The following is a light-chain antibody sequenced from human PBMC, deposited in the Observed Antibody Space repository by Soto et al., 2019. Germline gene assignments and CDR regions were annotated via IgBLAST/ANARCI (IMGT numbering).Light chain of an antibody. CDR2: WAS. CDR1: QSVLYSSNNKNY. CDR3: QQYYSIPIT. V-gene: IGKV4-1*01. Sequence: DIVMTQSPDSLAVSLGERATINCKSSQSVLYSSNNKNYLAWYQQKPGQPPKLLIYWASTRESGVPDRFGGSGSGTDFTLTISSLQAEDVAVYYCQQYYSIPITFGPGTKVDIK. J-gene: IGKJ3*01.